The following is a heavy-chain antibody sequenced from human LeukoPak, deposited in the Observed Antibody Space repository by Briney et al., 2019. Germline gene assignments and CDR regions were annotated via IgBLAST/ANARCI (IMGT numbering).Heavy chain of an antibody. D-gene: IGHD4-23*01. Sequence: PSETLSLTCAVYGGSFSGYYWSWIRQPPGKGLEWIGEINHSGSTNYNPSLKSRVTISVDTSKNQFSLKLSSVTAADTAMYYCARVSRGNSVGGDYWGQGTLVTVSS. V-gene: IGHV4-34*01. CDR2: INHSGST. J-gene: IGHJ4*02. CDR1: GGSFSGYY. CDR3: ARVSRGNSVGGDY.